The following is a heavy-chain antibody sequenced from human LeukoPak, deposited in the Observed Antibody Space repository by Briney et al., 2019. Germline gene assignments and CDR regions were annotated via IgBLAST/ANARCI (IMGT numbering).Heavy chain of an antibody. J-gene: IGHJ4*02. V-gene: IGHV5-51*01. D-gene: IGHD6-13*01. CDR2: IYPGDSDT. Sequence: PGESLKISCKGSGYSFTSYWIGWVRQMPGKGLESMGIIYPGDSDTRYSPSFQGQVTISADKSISTAYLQWSSLKASDTAMYYCASVQGYSSSWYGGFDYWGQGTLVTVSS. CDR3: ASVQGYSSSWYGGFDY. CDR1: GYSFTSYW.